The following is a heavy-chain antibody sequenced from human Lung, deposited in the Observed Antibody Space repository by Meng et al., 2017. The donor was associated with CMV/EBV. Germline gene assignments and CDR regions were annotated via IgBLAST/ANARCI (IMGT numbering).Heavy chain of an antibody. J-gene: IGHJ6*04. D-gene: IGHD2/OR15-2a*01. CDR1: GYTFTGYY. V-gene: IGHV1-2*02. CDR3: ARGQVQCSTINCHDYRFSGMDV. Sequence: ASXXVSXKASGYTFTGYYMHWVRQAPGQGLEWMGWINPNSGGTNYAQKFQGRVTMTRDTSTSIAYMELSSLRSGDTAVYYCARGQVQCSTINCHDYRFSGMDVWXKGTTVTVSS. CDR2: INPNSGGT.